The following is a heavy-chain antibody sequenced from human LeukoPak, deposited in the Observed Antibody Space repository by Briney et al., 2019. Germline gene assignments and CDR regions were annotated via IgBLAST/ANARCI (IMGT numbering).Heavy chain of an antibody. J-gene: IGHJ6*03. D-gene: IGHD1-20*01. CDR1: GGTFSSYA. Sequence: SVKVSCKASGGTFSSYAISWVRQAPGPGLEWMGGIIPIFVTANYAQKFQGRVTITTDESPSTAYMELSMLRSEDTAVYYCAREVYNWNDGETYYDYMDVWGKGTTVTVSS. CDR3: AREVYNWNDGETYYDYMDV. CDR2: IIPIFVTA. V-gene: IGHV1-69*05.